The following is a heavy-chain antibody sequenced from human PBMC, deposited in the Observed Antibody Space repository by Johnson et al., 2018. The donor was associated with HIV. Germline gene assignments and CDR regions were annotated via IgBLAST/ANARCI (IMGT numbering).Heavy chain of an antibody. CDR2: ISYDGINK. D-gene: IGHD3-16*01. CDR3: AREVYAHDAFDI. Sequence: QVQLVESGGGVVQPGRSLRLSCAATGLTFNSYAMHWVRQAPGKGLEWVAVISYDGINKYYADSVKGRFTISRDNSKKTLYLQMNSLRPEDTAVYYCAREVYAHDAFDIWGQGTMVTVSS. J-gene: IGHJ3*02. CDR1: GLTFNSYA. V-gene: IGHV3-30-3*01.